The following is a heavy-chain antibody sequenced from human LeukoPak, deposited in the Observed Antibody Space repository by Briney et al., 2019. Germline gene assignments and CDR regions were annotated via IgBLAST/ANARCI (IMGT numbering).Heavy chain of an antibody. V-gene: IGHV3-7*01. CDR2: IKEDGSEK. Sequence: PGGSLRLSCAASGFTFSSYAMSWVRQAPGKGLEWVAHIKEDGSEKYYVDSVKGRFTISRDNAKDSLYLQMNSLRAEDTAVYYCARDGIHYGDYPWGQGILVTVSS. CDR3: ARDGIHYGDYP. J-gene: IGHJ5*02. CDR1: GFTFSSYA. D-gene: IGHD4-17*01.